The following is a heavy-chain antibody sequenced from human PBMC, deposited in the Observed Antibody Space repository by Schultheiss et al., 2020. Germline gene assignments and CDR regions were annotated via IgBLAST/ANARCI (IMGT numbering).Heavy chain of an antibody. Sequence: SCKASGYIFNSYGISWVRQAPGKGLEWVSAISGSGGSTYYADSVKGRFTISRDNAKNSLYLQMNSLRAEDTALYYCAKGGLEWLPGPYYYYGMDVWGQGTTVTVSS. CDR2: ISGSGGST. V-gene: IGHV3-23*01. D-gene: IGHD3-3*01. CDR1: GYIFNSYG. J-gene: IGHJ6*02. CDR3: AKGGLEWLPGPYYYYGMDV.